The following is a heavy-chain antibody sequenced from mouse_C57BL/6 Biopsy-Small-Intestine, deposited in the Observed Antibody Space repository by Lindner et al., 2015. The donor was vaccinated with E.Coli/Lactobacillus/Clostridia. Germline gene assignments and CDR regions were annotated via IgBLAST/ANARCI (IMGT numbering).Heavy chain of an antibody. CDR1: GFNIKDDY. CDR2: IDPANGNT. V-gene: IGHV14-3*01. J-gene: IGHJ4*01. CDR3: ARCYGDYDYAMDC. Sequence: VQLQESGAELVRPGASVKLSCTASGFNIKDDYMHWVKQRPEQGLEWIGRIDPANGNTKYAPKFQDKATITADTSSNTAYLQLSSLTSEDTAVYYCARCYGDYDYAMDCWGQGTSVTVSS. D-gene: IGHD2-13*01.